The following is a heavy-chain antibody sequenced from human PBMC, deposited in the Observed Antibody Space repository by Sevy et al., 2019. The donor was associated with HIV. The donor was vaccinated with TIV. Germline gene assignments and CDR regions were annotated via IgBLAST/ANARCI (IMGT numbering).Heavy chain of an antibody. CDR2: FEPEDAET. J-gene: IGHJ4*02. D-gene: IGHD3-22*01. Sequence: ASVKVSCKVSGYTLSQLSLHWVRRAPGKGLEWMGSFEPEDAETIYAQKFQGRVTMTEDRSTDTAYMELSSLRSEDTAVYFCATTKDYYDSSGSPFDYWGQGTLVTVSS. V-gene: IGHV1-24*01. CDR1: GYTLSQLS. CDR3: ATTKDYYDSSGSPFDY.